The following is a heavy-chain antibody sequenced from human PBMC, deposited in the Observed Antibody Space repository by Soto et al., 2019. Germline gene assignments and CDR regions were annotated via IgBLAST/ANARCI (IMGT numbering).Heavy chain of an antibody. CDR2: IYPGDSDT. CDR3: ARPTAPYCSSTSCYTWDYYYGMDV. J-gene: IGHJ6*02. D-gene: IGHD2-2*02. CDR1: GYSFTSYW. Sequence: GESLKISCKGSGYSFTSYWIGWVRQMPGKGLEWMGIIYPGDSDTRYSPSFQGQVTISADKSISTAYLQWSSLKASDTAMYYCARPTAPYCSSTSCYTWDYYYGMDVWGHGTTVTVSS. V-gene: IGHV5-51*01.